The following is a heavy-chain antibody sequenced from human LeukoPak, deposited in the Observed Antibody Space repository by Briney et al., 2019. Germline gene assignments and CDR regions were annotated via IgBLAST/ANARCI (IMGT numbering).Heavy chain of an antibody. V-gene: IGHV1-69*04. D-gene: IGHD3-10*01. Sequence: KVSCMASGGTFSSYANSWVRQAPGPGREWMGRIIPILGIANYAQKFQCRVTITADKSTSTAYMELSRLRSEDTAVYDCARDPINYGSARFDYWGQGTLVTVSS. CDR2: IIPILGIA. CDR1: GGTFSSYA. J-gene: IGHJ4*02. CDR3: ARDPINYGSARFDY.